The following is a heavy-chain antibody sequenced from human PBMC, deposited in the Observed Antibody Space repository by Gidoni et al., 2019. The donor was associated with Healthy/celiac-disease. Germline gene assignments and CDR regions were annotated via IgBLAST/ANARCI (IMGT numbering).Heavy chain of an antibody. CDR2: IYYSGST. D-gene: IGHD7-27*01. CDR1: GGSISSYY. CDR3: ARDMGTGTSYMDV. Sequence: QVQLQESGPGLVKPSETLSLTCTVSGGSISSYYWSWIRQPPGKGLEWIGYIYYSGSTNYNPSLKSRVIISVDTSKNQFSLKLSSVTAADTAVYYCARDMGTGTSYMDVWGKGTTVTVSS. V-gene: IGHV4-59*01. J-gene: IGHJ6*03.